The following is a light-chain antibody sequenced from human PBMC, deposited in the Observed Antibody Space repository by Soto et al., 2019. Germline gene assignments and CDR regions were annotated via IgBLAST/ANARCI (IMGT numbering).Light chain of an antibody. CDR3: QQYDNRPLT. CDR1: QDIRNY. V-gene: IGKV1-33*01. CDR2: DAF. J-gene: IGKJ5*01. Sequence: DIQMTQSPSSLHAYVSARVPITCQASQDIRNYLNWYQQKPGEAPKLLIYDAFNLEAGVPSRFSGSGSGTDFTFTVSSLQPEDIATYYCQQYDNRPLTFGQGTRLEVK.